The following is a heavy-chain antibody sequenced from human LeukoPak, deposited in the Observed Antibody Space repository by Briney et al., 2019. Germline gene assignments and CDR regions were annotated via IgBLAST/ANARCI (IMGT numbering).Heavy chain of an antibody. D-gene: IGHD2-15*01. Sequence: ASVKVSCKASGGTFSSYAISWVRQAPGQGLEWMGGIIPVFGTSNYAQKFQGRVTITADKSTSTAYMELSSLRSEDTAVYYCARADVVVVVAATIFDYWGQGTLVTVSS. V-gene: IGHV1-69*06. CDR1: GGTFSSYA. J-gene: IGHJ4*02. CDR2: IIPVFGTS. CDR3: ARADVVVVVAATIFDY.